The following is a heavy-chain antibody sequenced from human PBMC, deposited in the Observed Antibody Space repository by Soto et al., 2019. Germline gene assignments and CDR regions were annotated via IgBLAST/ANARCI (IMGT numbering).Heavy chain of an antibody. CDR3: ARGAIVLMVYAIYWFDP. D-gene: IGHD2-8*01. CDR1: GGSFRCYY. CDR2: INHSGST. J-gene: IGHJ5*02. Sequence: SETLSLTCAVDGGSFRCYYLSWIRQPPGKGLEWIGEINHSGSTNYNPSLKSRVTISVDTSKNQFSLKLSSVTAAGTAVYYCARGAIVLMVYAIYWFDPWGQGTLVTVSS. V-gene: IGHV4-34*01.